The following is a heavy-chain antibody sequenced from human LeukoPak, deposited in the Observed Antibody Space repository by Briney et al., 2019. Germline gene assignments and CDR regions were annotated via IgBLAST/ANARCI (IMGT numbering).Heavy chain of an antibody. CDR3: ARGRGYFDY. J-gene: IGHJ4*02. V-gene: IGHV3-64*01. CDR2: ISSNGGST. CDR1: GFTFGSYA. Sequence: GGSLRLSCAASGFTFGSYAMHWVRQAPGKGLEYVSAISSNGGSTYYANSVKGRFTISRDNSKNTLYLQMGSLRAEDMAVYYCARGRGYFDYWGQGTLVTVSS.